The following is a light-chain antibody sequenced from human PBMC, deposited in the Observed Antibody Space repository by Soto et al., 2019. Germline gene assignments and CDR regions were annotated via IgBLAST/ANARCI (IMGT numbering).Light chain of an antibody. CDR2: DAS. V-gene: IGKV1-5*01. Sequence: DIQMTQSPSTLSASVGDRVTITCRASQSISDWLAWFQQKPGKAPKVLIYDASTLESGVQSSFSGSGSGTEFTLTISSLQPEDSATYYCQQHNSSPWTFGQGTKVDIK. J-gene: IGKJ1*01. CDR3: QQHNSSPWT. CDR1: QSISDW.